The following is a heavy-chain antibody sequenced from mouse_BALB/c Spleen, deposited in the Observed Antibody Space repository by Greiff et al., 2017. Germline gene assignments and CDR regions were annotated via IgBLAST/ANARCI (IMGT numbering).Heavy chain of an antibody. CDR1: GYTFTNYW. CDR2: IYPGGGYT. V-gene: IGHV1-63*02. Sequence: VQLQESGAELVRPGTSVKISCKASGYTFTNYWLGWVKQRPGHGLEWIGDIYPGGGYTNYNEKFKGKATLTADTSSSTAYMQLSSLTSEDSAVYFCAREGYGNRFAYWGQGTLVTVSA. J-gene: IGHJ3*01. D-gene: IGHD2-10*02. CDR3: AREGYGNRFAY.